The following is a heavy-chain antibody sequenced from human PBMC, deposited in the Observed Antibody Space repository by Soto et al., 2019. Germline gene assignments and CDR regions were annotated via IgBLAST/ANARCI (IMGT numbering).Heavy chain of an antibody. Sequence: SETLSLTCTVSGGSISSGGYYWSWIRQHPGKGLEWIGYIYYSGSTYYNPSLKSRVTISVDTSKNQFSLKLSSVTAADTAVYYCARFIKDSSGYFDYWGQGTLVPVSS. V-gene: IGHV4-31*03. CDR1: GGSISSGGYY. CDR2: IYYSGST. J-gene: IGHJ4*02. D-gene: IGHD3-22*01. CDR3: ARFIKDSSGYFDY.